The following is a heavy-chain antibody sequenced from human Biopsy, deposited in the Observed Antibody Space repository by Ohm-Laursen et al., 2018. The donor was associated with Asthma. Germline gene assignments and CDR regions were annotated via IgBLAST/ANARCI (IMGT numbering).Heavy chain of an antibody. D-gene: IGHD3-16*01. CDR3: ARKLRSLGAFDY. Sequence: SETLSLTCTVSGGSISTYYWTWIRQPPGKGLEWVAYLYNSGTTNYNPSLKSRVTISVDTSKNQFSLQLKSVTAADTAVYFCARKLRSLGAFDYWGQGTLVTVSS. CDR1: GGSISTYY. V-gene: IGHV4-59*01. CDR2: LYNSGTT. J-gene: IGHJ4*02.